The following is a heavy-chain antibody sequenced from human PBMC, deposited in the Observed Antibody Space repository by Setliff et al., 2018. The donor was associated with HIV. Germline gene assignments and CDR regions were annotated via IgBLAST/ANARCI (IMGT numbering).Heavy chain of an antibody. CDR3: ATLDHSGGNFLAY. V-gene: IGHV4-4*09. Sequence: SETLFLTCTVSGGSVNDFYCNWIRQPPGKGPEWIGYIHSSGSTIYNPSLKSRITISLDMSKEQFSLELSSATAADTAVYYCATLDHSGGNFLAYWGQGSLVTVSS. CDR2: IHSSGST. D-gene: IGHD2-21*02. CDR1: GGSVNDFY. J-gene: IGHJ4*02.